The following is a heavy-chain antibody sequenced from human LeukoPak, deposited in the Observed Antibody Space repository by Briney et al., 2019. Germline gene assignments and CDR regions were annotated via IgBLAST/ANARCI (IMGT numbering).Heavy chain of an antibody. CDR1: GYMFSSHY. Sequence: GASVKVSCKAIGYMFSSHYIHWVRQAPGQRLEWMGWINAGNGNTKYSQKFQGRVTITRDTSASTAYMELSSLRSEDTAVYYCARAKRGIVGATANWFDPWGQGTLVTVSS. J-gene: IGHJ5*02. V-gene: IGHV1-3*01. D-gene: IGHD1-26*01. CDR2: INAGNGNT. CDR3: ARAKRGIVGATANWFDP.